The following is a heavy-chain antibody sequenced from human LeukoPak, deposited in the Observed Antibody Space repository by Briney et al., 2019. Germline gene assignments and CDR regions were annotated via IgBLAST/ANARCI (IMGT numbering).Heavy chain of an antibody. CDR2: IKPNNGDT. D-gene: IGHD1-1*01. V-gene: IGHV1-2*06. CDR1: GYTFTDYY. Sequence: ASVKVSCNASGYTFTDYYMHWVRQAPGQELERMGRIKPNNGDTNYAQKFQGRVTMTRDTSINTAYMELSRLESDDTAVYYCARRVQSTGVFDYWGQGTLVTVSS. J-gene: IGHJ4*02. CDR3: ARRVQSTGVFDY.